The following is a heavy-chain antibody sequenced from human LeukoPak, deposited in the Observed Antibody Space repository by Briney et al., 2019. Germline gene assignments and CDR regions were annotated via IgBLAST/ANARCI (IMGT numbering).Heavy chain of an antibody. CDR3: TRTQYCNGGSCYTEVAY. V-gene: IGHV4-30-4*01. CDR2: IYYSGST. CDR1: GGSISSGDYY. Sequence: SQTLSLTCTVSGGSISSGDYYWSWIRQPPGKGLEWIGYIYYSGSTYYNPSLKSRATIYVDTSKNQFSLRPDSVTAADTAVYYCTRTQYCNGGSCYTEVAYWGQGTLVTVSS. J-gene: IGHJ4*02. D-gene: IGHD2-15*01.